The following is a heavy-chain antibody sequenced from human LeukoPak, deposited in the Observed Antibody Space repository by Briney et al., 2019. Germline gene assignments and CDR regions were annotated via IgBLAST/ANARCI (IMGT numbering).Heavy chain of an antibody. CDR1: GASISSGDFF. Sequence: SETLSLTCTVSGASISSGDFFWTWIRQPPGKGLEWIGYIFDSGRTDFNPSLKSRVTISVDRSKNQFSLRLSSVTAADTAVYYCANADRFCSGSCHVPDAFDFWGQGTMVTVSS. CDR3: ANADRFCSGSCHVPDAFDF. V-gene: IGHV4-30-2*01. CDR2: IFDSGRT. J-gene: IGHJ3*01. D-gene: IGHD2-15*01.